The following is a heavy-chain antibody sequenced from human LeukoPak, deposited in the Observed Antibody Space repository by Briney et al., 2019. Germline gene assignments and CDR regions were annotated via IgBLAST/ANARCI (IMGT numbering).Heavy chain of an antibody. Sequence: GGSLRLSCAASGFTFSSFWMSWVRQAPGKGLEWVANIKQDGSEKYYVDSVKGRFTISRDNAKNSLCLQMDSLRAEDTAVYFCATDYGGFWGQGTLVTVSS. D-gene: IGHD3-16*01. V-gene: IGHV3-7*04. J-gene: IGHJ4*02. CDR3: ATDYGGF. CDR2: IKQDGSEK. CDR1: GFTFSSFW.